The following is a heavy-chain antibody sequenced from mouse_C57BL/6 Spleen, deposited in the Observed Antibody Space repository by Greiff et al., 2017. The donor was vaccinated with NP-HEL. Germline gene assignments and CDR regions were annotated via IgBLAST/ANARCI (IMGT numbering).Heavy chain of an antibody. J-gene: IGHJ3*01. D-gene: IGHD2-4*01. Sequence: EVKLVESGEGLVKPGGSLKLSCAASGFTFSSYAMSWVRQTPEQRLEWVAYISSGGDYIYYADTVKGRFTISRDNARNTLYLQMSSLKSEDTAMYYCTREGDYAWFAYWGQGTLVTVSA. CDR2: ISSGGDYI. V-gene: IGHV5-9-1*02. CDR1: GFTFSSYA. CDR3: TREGDYAWFAY.